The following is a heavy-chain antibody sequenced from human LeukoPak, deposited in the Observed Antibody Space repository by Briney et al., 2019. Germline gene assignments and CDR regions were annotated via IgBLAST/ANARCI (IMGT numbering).Heavy chain of an antibody. V-gene: IGHV3-73*01. CDR1: GFTFSSYE. J-gene: IGHJ6*03. CDR2: IRSTANGYAT. Sequence: PGGSLRLSCAASGFTFSSYEMNWVRQASGKGLEWVGRIRSTANGYATAYAASVKGRFTISRDDSKNTAYLQMDSLKTEDTAVYYCTRLVYYYYYMDVWGKGTTVTISS. CDR3: TRLVYYYYYMDV.